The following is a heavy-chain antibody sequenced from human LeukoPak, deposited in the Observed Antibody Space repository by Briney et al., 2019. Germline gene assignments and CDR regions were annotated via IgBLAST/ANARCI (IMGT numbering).Heavy chain of an antibody. CDR1: GGSISSSNW. J-gene: IGHJ3*02. CDR3: ARAHSSPTQGAFDI. CDR2: IYHSGST. D-gene: IGHD3-22*01. Sequence: PSGTLSLTCAVSGGSISSSNWWSWVRQPPGKGLEWIGEIYHSGSTNYNPSLKSRVTISVDKSKNQFSLKLSSVTAADTAVYYCARAHSSPTQGAFDIWGQGTMVTVSS. V-gene: IGHV4-4*02.